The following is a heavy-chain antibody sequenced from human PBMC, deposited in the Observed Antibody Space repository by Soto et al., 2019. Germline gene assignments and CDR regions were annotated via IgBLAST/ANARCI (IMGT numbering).Heavy chain of an antibody. CDR1: GFIFSNFG. CDR2: ISYDGNKR. J-gene: IGHJ6*03. D-gene: IGHD2-15*01. CDR3: AKDRRIAYYYMDV. Sequence: QVQLVESGGGVVQPGGSLTLSCAASGFIFSNFGMHWVRQAPGKGLEWLAVISYDGNKRYYSDSVKGRFTISRDNSDNTLYLQMNTLKADDTAVYFCAKDRRIAYYYMDVWGRGSMVTVSS. V-gene: IGHV3-30*18.